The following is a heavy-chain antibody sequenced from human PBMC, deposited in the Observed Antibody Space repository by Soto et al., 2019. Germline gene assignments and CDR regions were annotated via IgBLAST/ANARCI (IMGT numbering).Heavy chain of an antibody. CDR1: GFTFSGHW. J-gene: IGHJ3*02. Sequence: EVQLVESGGDLVQPGGSLSLSCAASGFTFSGHWMHWVRQVPGKGLEWVSRINTDGGSSAYADSVKGRFAISRDNAKNTLYLQMNGLRAEDTAVYYCAREAGYCSRTSCYRRAFDTWGQETTVTVSS. CDR2: INTDGGSS. CDR3: AREAGYCSRTSCYRRAFDT. D-gene: IGHD2-2*01. V-gene: IGHV3-74*03.